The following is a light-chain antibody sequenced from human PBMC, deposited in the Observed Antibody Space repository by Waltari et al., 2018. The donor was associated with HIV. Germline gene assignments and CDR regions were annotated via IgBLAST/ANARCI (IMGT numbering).Light chain of an antibody. CDR2: EVT. Sequence: QSALTQPPSASGSPGQSVTISCTGTSSDVGGYNYISWYQPRPGKAPKLVIFEVTKRPSGVPDRFSGSKSGNTASLTVSGLQPEDEAEYYCSSYAAMNNFYVLFGGGTKLTVL. V-gene: IGLV2-8*01. J-gene: IGLJ2*01. CDR3: SSYAAMNNFYVL. CDR1: SSDVGGYNY.